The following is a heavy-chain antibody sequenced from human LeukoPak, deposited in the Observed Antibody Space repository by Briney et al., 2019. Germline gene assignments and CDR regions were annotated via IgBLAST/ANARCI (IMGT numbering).Heavy chain of an antibody. CDR2: VSGNGDST. CDR3: ANLKYFDTSGYRRPPFDH. D-gene: IGHD3-22*01. CDR1: GFTFSNYV. J-gene: IGHJ4*02. V-gene: IGHV3-23*01. Sequence: GGSLRLSCAASGFTFSNYVMSWVRQAPGKGLEWVSAVSGNGDSTYYADSVKGRFTISRDNSKNTLYLQMDSLRAEDTAVYYCANLKYFDTSGYRRPPFDHWGQGTLVTVSS.